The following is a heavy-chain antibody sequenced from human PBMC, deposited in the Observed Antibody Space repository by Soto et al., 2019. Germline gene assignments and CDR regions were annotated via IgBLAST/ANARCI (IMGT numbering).Heavy chain of an antibody. CDR2: MYNTGST. D-gene: IGHD2-21*02. CDR1: GDTISGYY. CDR3: ARDLWGYCGTDCYPLDV. V-gene: IGHV4-59*01. Sequence: SETLSLTCDVSGDTISGYYWSWIRQPPGKGLEWIGYMYNTGSTVYNPSFKSRVTISVDTSKNQFSLKLNSVTAADTAVYYCARDLWGYCGTDCYPLDVWGQGTTVTVSS. J-gene: IGHJ6*02.